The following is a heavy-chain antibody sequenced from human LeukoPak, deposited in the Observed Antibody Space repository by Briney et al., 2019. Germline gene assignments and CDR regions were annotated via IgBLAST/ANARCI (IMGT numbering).Heavy chain of an antibody. V-gene: IGHV1-18*04. CDR3: ARVPPYGGNPHE. Sequence: SVKVSCKASGYTFTSYYMHWVRQAPGQGLEWMGWISAYNGNTNYAQKLQGRVTMTTDTSTSTAYMELRSLRSDDTAVYYCARVPPYGGNPHEWGQGTLVTVSS. CDR1: GYTFTSYY. D-gene: IGHD4-23*01. CDR2: ISAYNGNT. J-gene: IGHJ4*02.